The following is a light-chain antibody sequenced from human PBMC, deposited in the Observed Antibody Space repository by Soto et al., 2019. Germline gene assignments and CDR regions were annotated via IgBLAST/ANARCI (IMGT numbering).Light chain of an antibody. V-gene: IGLV1-47*01. J-gene: IGLJ3*02. CDR3: AAWDDNLSGWL. CDR2: KND. CDR1: SSNIGKNN. Sequence: QSVLTQPPSASGTPGQRVTISCPGSSSNIGKNNVYWYQQFPGMAPRLLIYKNDQRPSGVPDRFSGSKSGTSASLAISGLRSEDDTDYYCAAWDDNLSGWLFGGGTKLTVL.